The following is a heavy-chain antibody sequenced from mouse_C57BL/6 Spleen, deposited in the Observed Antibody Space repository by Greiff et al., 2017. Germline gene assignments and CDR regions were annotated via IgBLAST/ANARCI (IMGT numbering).Heavy chain of an antibody. CDR3: ARQEGYFDY. V-gene: IGHV5-6*01. J-gene: IGHJ2*01. Sequence: EVMLVESGGDLVKPGGSLKLSCAASGFTFSSYGMSWVRQTPDKRLEWVATIGSGGSYTYYPDSVKGRFTISRDNAKNTLYLQMSSLKSEDTAMYYCARQEGYFDYWGQGTTLTVSS. CDR1: GFTFSSYG. CDR2: IGSGGSYT.